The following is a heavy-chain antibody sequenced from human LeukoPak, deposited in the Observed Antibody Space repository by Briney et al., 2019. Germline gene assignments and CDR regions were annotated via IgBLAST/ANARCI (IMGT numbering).Heavy chain of an antibody. CDR2: IKQDGSET. Sequence: PGGSLRLSCAASGFTFSSYWMRWVRPAPGKGLVWVANIKQDGSETYYMDSVKGRFTISRDNAKNSLYLQMKSRRAEDTAVYYCAGSGTIGYSPREWDYWHFDRRVGGTLVSDSS. V-gene: IGHV3-7*01. J-gene: IGHJ2*01. D-gene: IGHD1-1*01. CDR3: AGSGTIGYSPREWDYWHFDR. CDR1: GFTFSSYW.